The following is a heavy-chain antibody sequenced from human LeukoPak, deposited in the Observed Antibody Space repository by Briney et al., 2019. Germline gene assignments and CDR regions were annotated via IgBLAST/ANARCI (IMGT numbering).Heavy chain of an antibody. Sequence: GGSLRLSCAASGFTFSGSALHWVRQAPGKGLEWVGRIRSKANSYATAYAASVKGRFTISRDDSKNTAYLQMNSMKTEDTAVYYCTRGVRADDAFDIWGQGTMVTVSS. V-gene: IGHV3-73*01. CDR3: TRGVRADDAFDI. J-gene: IGHJ3*02. CDR1: GFTFSGSA. D-gene: IGHD1-26*01. CDR2: IRSKANSYAT.